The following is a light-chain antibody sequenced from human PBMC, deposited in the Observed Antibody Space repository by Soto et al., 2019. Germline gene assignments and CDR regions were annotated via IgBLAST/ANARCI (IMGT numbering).Light chain of an antibody. CDR2: AAS. J-gene: IGKJ4*01. CDR1: QDINRW. V-gene: IGKV1-12*01. CDR3: KQSKSFQRT. Sequence: DIQMTQSPSSLSASVGDRVTITCRASQDINRWLAWYQQKPGKAPKVLIYAASSLESGVPSRFSGSVSGKDLAGAISSLQPQDFPTYYCKQSKSFQRTVGGRGKVDIK.